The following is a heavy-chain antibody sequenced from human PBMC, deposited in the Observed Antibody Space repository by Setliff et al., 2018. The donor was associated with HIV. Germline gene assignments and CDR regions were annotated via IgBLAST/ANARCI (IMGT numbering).Heavy chain of an antibody. CDR3: ARVVGTRAVDY. CDR1: GGSFSGYY. Sequence: NPSETLSLTCAVYGGSFSGYYWSWIRQPPGKGLEWIGEINHSGSTNYNPSLKSRVTISVDTSKNQFSLKLSSVTAADTAVYYCARVVGTRAVDYWGQGTLVTVSS. D-gene: IGHD2-21*02. V-gene: IGHV4-34*01. J-gene: IGHJ4*02. CDR2: INHSGST.